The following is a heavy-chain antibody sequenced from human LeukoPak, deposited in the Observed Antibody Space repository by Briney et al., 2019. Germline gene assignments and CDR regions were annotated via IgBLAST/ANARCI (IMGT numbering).Heavy chain of an antibody. J-gene: IGHJ4*02. CDR1: GYSFTNYW. Sequence: GESLKIPCKASGYSFTNYWIVWLRQMPGRGLEWMGIIYTDISDVRYSLSFRGRVTISADKSVNTAYLHGISLRAPHPPMFYCGRFQEYHDSVPGYFTFWGQGTLVTVSS. CDR2: IYTDISDV. V-gene: IGHV5-51*01. D-gene: IGHD3-9*01. CDR3: GRFQEYHDSVPGYFTF.